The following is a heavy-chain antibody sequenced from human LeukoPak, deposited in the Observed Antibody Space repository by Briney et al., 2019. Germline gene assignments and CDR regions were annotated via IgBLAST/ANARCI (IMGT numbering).Heavy chain of an antibody. V-gene: IGHV3-30*02. CDR2: IRYDGSNK. J-gene: IGHJ4*02. D-gene: IGHD6-19*01. Sequence: PGGSLRLSCAASGFSFSSYGMHWVRQAPDKGLEWVAFIRYDGSNKYYADSVKGRFTISRDNSKNTLYLQMNSLRVEDTAVYYCAKGQAVAGRGFDYWGQGTLVTVSS. CDR3: AKGQAVAGRGFDY. CDR1: GFSFSSYG.